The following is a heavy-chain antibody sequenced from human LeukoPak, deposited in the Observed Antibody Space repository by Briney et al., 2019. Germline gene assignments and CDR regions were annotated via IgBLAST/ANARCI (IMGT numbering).Heavy chain of an antibody. J-gene: IGHJ4*02. Sequence: GASVKVSCKASGYTFTGYYMHWVRQAPGQGLEWMGRINPNSGGTNYAQKFQGRVTMTRDTSISTAYMELSRLRSDDTAVYYCARANPGSSWYYYWGQGTLVTVSS. CDR2: INPNSGGT. CDR3: ARANPGSSWYYY. D-gene: IGHD6-13*01. V-gene: IGHV1-2*06. CDR1: GYTFTGYY.